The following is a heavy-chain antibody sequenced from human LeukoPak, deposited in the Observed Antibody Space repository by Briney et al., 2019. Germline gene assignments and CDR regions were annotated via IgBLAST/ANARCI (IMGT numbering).Heavy chain of an antibody. V-gene: IGHV1-24*01. D-gene: IGHD2-2*01. CDR1: GYSLTELS. CDR3: ATGYCSSSKCFDYYYMDV. J-gene: IGHJ6*03. CDR2: LYPEEGEA. Sequence: GASVKVSCKVSGYSLTELSMHWVRQAPGGGREWVGGLYPEEGEAVCARKFKGRVTMTEDPSTGTAYMELSRLPSEDSAFYFCATGYCSSSKCFDYYYMDVWGKGTTVTVSS.